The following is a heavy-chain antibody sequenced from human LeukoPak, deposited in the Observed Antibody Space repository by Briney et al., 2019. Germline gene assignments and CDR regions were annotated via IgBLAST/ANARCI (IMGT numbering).Heavy chain of an antibody. J-gene: IGHJ6*02. CDR3: ARGGRRYCSSTSCYTNYYYGMDV. CDR2: INHSGST. Sequence: SETLSLTCTVSGGSINSYYWSWIRQPPGKGLEWIGEINHSGSTNYNPSLKSRVTISVDTSKNQFSLKLSSVTAADTAVYYCARGGRRYCSSTSCYTNYYYGMDVWGQGTTVTVSS. CDR1: GGSINSYY. D-gene: IGHD2-2*02. V-gene: IGHV4-34*01.